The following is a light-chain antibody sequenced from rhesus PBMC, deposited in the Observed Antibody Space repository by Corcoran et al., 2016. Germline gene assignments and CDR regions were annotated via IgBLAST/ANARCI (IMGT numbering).Light chain of an antibody. J-gene: IGKJ1*01. CDR1: QDFSSY. CDR2: DAT. CDR3: QQYKTYPWT. Sequence: DIQMTQSPSSLSASVGDTVTITCRASQDFSSYLSWFQQKPGKAPKLLIYDATTLQSGVPSRFSGRGAGTEITLTISSLQPEDFATYYCQQYKTYPWTFGQGTKVEIK. V-gene: IGKV1-28*02.